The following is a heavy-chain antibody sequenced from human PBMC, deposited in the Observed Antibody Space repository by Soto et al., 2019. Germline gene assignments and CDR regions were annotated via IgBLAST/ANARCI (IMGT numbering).Heavy chain of an antibody. J-gene: IGHJ6*03. CDR2: ISYDGSNK. Sequence: QVQLVESGGGVVQPGRSLRLSCAASGFTFSSYGMHWVRQAPGKGLEWVAVISYDGSNKYYADSVKGRFTISRDNSKNTLYLQMNRPRAEDTAVYYCAKDREYCSSNSCHNYYYYYMDVWGKGTTVTVSS. CDR3: AKDREYCSSNSCHNYYYYYMDV. V-gene: IGHV3-30*18. D-gene: IGHD2-2*02. CDR1: GFTFSSYG.